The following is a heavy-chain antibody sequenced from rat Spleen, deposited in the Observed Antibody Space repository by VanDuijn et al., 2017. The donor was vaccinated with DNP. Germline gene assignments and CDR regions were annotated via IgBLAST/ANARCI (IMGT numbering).Heavy chain of an antibody. D-gene: IGHD1-11*01. CDR1: GFTFSNFG. V-gene: IGHV5-19*01. CDR3: SKRRDGPLYWYFDF. CDR2: IRPSGDRT. J-gene: IGHJ1*01. Sequence: EVQLVESGGDLVQPGGSLKLSCATSGFTFSNFGMHWLRQARTKGLEWVASIRPSGDRTYYPDSWKGRFTISRDDEKSTLCLQMDSLRPEDTATYYCSKRRDGPLYWYFDFWGPGTMVTVSS.